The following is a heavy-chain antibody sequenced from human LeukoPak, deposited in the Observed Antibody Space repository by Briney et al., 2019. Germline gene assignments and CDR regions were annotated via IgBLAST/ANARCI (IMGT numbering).Heavy chain of an antibody. CDR3: AEGRDCSGGSCWFDH. CDR2: IIPIFGTA. CDR1: GGTFSSYA. D-gene: IGHD2-15*01. Sequence: SVKVSCKASGGTFSSYAISWVRQAPGQGLEWMGGIIPIFGTANYAQKFQGRVTITADKSTSTAYMELSSLRSEDTAVYYCAEGRDCSGGSCWFDHWGQGTLVTVSS. V-gene: IGHV1-69*06. J-gene: IGHJ5*02.